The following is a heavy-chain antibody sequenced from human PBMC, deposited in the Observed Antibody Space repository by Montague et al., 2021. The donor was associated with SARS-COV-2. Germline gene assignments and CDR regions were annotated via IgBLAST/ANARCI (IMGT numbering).Heavy chain of an antibody. CDR3: ARRGVVVIPAVVEYYYGMDV. D-gene: IGHD2-2*01. CDR1: GGSISSYY. J-gene: IGHJ6*02. CDR2: INYSGSA. Sequence: SETLSLTCTVSGGSISSYYWNWIRQSPGKGLEWIGYINYSGSANYNPSLKSRVTISVDTSKNQLSLNLSSVTAAYTAVYYCARRGVVVIPAVVEYYYGMDVWGQGTTVTVYS. V-gene: IGHV4-59*01.